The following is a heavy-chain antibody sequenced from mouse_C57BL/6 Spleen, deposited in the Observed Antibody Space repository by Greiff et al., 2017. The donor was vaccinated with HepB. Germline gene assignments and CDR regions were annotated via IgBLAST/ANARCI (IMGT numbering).Heavy chain of an antibody. J-gene: IGHJ3*01. CDR2: INPNNGGT. Sequence: EVQLQQSGPELVKPGASVKISCKASGYTFTDYYMNWVKQSHGKSLEWIGDINPNNGGTSYNQKFKGKATLTVDKSSSTAYMELRSLTSEDSAVYYCARLYDYDEGWFAYWGQGTLVTVSA. V-gene: IGHV1-26*01. D-gene: IGHD2-4*01. CDR1: GYTFTDYY. CDR3: ARLYDYDEGWFAY.